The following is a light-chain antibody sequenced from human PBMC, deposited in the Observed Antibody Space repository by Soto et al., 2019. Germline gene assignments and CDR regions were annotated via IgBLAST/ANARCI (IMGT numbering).Light chain of an antibody. CDR1: QTVSSSY. CDR2: GAS. Sequence: EIVLTQSPGTLSLSPGERATRSCRASQTVSSSYLAWYQHKPGQAPRLLIYGASSRATGIPDRFSGSGSGTDFTLTSSRLEPEDFAVYYCQQYGSSPYTFGQGTKLEIK. CDR3: QQYGSSPYT. V-gene: IGKV3-20*01. J-gene: IGKJ2*01.